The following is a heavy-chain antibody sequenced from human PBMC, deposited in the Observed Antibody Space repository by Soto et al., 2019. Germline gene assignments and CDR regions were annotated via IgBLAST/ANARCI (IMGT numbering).Heavy chain of an antibody. CDR3: AGASGWKFDY. V-gene: IGHV3-74*01. J-gene: IGHJ4*02. CDR1: GFSFSSYG. Sequence: EVQLVESGGGLVQPGGSLRLSCAASGFSFSSYGMHWVRQAPGTGLVWVSRVDADGSGTTYAGSVKGRFSLSRNNAKNTVSLQMNNLRAEDTAVYYCAGASGWKFDYWGLGVLVTVSS. CDR2: VDADGSGT. D-gene: IGHD1-1*01.